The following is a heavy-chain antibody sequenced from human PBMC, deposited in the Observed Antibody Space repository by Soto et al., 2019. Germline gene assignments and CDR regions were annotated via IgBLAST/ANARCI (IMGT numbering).Heavy chain of an antibody. V-gene: IGHV4-39*01. J-gene: IGHJ4*02. CDR3: ARSHYTYGLLIDY. D-gene: IGHD2-8*01. Sequence: SETLSLTCSVSGDAITTNGYYWGWIRQPPGKGLQWIGNVYSTGSTFSHPSLTSRVFISVDTSKNKFSLRLTSVTAADTAVYYCARSHYTYGLLIDYWGPGIMVTVSS. CDR2: VYSTGST. CDR1: GDAITTNGYY.